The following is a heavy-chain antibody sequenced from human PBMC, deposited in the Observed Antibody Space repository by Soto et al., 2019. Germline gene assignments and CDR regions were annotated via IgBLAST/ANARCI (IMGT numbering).Heavy chain of an antibody. Sequence: ASVKVSCKASGYTFTSYSMHWVRQAPGQRLEWMGWFNAGSGDTKYSQKFQGRVTITRDTSATTAYMELSSLRYEDTAVYYCARESTRTTAPDYWGQGTLVTVSS. D-gene: IGHD4-17*01. CDR1: GYTFTSYS. V-gene: IGHV1-3*01. CDR3: ARESTRTTAPDY. J-gene: IGHJ4*02. CDR2: FNAGSGDT.